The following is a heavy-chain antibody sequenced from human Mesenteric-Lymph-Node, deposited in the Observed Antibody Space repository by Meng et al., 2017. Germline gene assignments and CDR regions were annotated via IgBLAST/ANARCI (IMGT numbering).Heavy chain of an antibody. V-gene: IGHV4-61*02. CDR1: GGSISIGSYY. J-gene: IGHJ4*02. CDR3: ARARVTPTKGLDC. Sequence: SETLSLTCTVSGGSISIGSYYWNWIRQPAGKGLEWIGRIYSSGSTTYNPSFESRVTISVDTSNNQFYLKLTSVTAADMAMYYCARARVTPTKGLDCWGQGTLVTVSS. CDR2: IYSSGST. D-gene: IGHD1/OR15-1a*01.